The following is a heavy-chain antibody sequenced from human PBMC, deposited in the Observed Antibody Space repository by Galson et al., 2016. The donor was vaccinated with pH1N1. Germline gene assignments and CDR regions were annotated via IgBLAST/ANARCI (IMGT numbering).Heavy chain of an antibody. D-gene: IGHD3-10*01. CDR3: TTDDYYVSGTYYPGFDS. CDR1: GLIFSNAW. J-gene: IGHJ4*02. Sequence: SLRLSCAASGLIFSNAWMSWVRQAPGKGLEWVGRIKSRGEGGTTDYAAPVKGRFTISRDDSRNTLYLQMSSLKTEDTAMYYCTTDDYYVSGTYYPGFDSWGQGTLLTVSS. V-gene: IGHV3-15*01. CDR2: IKSRGEGGTT.